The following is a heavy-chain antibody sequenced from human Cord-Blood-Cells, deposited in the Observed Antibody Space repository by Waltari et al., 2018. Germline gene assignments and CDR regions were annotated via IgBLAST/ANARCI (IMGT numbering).Heavy chain of an antibody. J-gene: IGHJ3*02. CDR2: ISYDGSNK. CDR3: AKDNDAFDI. Sequence: QVQLVESGGGVVQPGRSLRLSCAASGFPFSSYGMHWVRQAPGKGLEWVAVISYDGSNKYYADSVKGRFTISRDNSKNTLYLQMNSLRAEDTAVYYCAKDNDAFDIWGQGTMVTVSS. V-gene: IGHV3-30*18. CDR1: GFPFSSYG.